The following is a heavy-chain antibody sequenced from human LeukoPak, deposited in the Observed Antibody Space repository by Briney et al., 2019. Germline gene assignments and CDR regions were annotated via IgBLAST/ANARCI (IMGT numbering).Heavy chain of an antibody. CDR1: GYSFTSYG. V-gene: IGHV1-18*01. J-gene: IGHJ5*02. D-gene: IGHD3-16*02. CDR3: ARGQSKYRDQGFDP. CDR2: ISAYNGNT. Sequence: GESLKISCKGSGYSFTSYGISWVRQAPGQGLEWMGWISAYNGNTNYAQKLQGRVTMTTDTSTSTAYMELRSLRSDDTAVYYCARGQSKYRDQGFDPWGQGTLVTVSS.